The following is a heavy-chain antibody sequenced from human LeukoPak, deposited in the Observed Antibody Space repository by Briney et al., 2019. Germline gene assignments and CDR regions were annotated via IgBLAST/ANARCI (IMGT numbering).Heavy chain of an antibody. CDR3: AREPYYDSSVIHDY. CDR2: ISSSGSTI. Sequence: GRSLRLSCVASGFTFSGYEMNWVRQAPGKGLEWLSYISSSGSTISYADSVKGRFTISRDNAKNSLYLQMNSLRDEDTAVYFCAREPYYDSSVIHDYWGQGTLVTVSS. V-gene: IGHV3-48*03. J-gene: IGHJ4*02. CDR1: GFTFSGYE. D-gene: IGHD3-22*01.